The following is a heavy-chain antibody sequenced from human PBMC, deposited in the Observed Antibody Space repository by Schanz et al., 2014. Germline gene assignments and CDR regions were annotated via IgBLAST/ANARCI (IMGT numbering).Heavy chain of an antibody. Sequence: EMQLLESGGGLAQPGGSLRLSCAASGFTFSSHWMHWVRQDPGKGLVWVARINSVGSNTDYADSVTGRFTISRDNAKNTLYLQMNSLRAEDTAVYYCARKVVATIGGYYDNWGQGTLVIVSS. CDR3: ARKVVATIGGYYDN. CDR1: GFTFSSHW. J-gene: IGHJ4*02. V-gene: IGHV3-74*02. CDR2: INSVGSNT. D-gene: IGHD5-12*01.